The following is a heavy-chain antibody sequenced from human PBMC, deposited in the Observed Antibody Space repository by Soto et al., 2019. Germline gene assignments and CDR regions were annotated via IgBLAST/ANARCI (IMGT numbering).Heavy chain of an antibody. J-gene: IGHJ4*02. CDR2: IYWDDDK. Sequence: QITLKESGPTLVKPTQTLTLTCTFSGFSLSTSGVGVGWIRQPPGKALEWLALIYWDDDKRYSPSLKSRLTITKDTSKNQEVLTMTNMDPVDTATYYCAHSLGYFDWSHWGQGTLVTVSS. CDR1: GFSLSTSGVG. D-gene: IGHD3-9*01. V-gene: IGHV2-5*02. CDR3: AHSLGYFDWSH.